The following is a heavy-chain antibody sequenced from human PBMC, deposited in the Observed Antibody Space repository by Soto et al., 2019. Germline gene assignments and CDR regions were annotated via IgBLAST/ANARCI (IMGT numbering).Heavy chain of an antibody. CDR1: GFTFSNYD. V-gene: IGHV3-13*01. J-gene: IGHJ6*02. Sequence: PGGSLRLSCAASGFTFSNYDIHWVRQATGKGLEWVSAIGTAGDTYYSGSVRGRFTISRENAFSSLYLQMDSLRAEDTAMYFCARPVSSSSWALDVEGQGTTVTVAS. D-gene: IGHD6-13*01. CDR3: ARPVSSSSWALDV. CDR2: IGTAGDT.